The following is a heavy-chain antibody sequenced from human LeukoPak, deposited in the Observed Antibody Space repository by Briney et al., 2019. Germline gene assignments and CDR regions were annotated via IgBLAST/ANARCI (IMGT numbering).Heavy chain of an antibody. CDR2: ISDGGGST. V-gene: IGHV3-23*01. Sequence: GGSLRLSCAASGFTFSSYAMSWVRQAPGEGLEWVSAISDGGGSTYYADSVKGRFTISRDNSKNTLYLQMNSLRAEDTAVYYCAKDLNLRYFDYWGQGTLVTVSS. D-gene: IGHD1-7*01. CDR3: AKDLNLRYFDY. CDR1: GFTFSSYA. J-gene: IGHJ4*02.